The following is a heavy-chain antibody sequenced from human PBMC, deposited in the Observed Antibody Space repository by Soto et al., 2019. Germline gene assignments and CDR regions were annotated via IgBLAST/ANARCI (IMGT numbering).Heavy chain of an antibody. CDR3: AKVSRKGSAIDFDY. V-gene: IGHV1-8*01. Sequence: QVQLVQSGAELKKPGASVKVSCTASGYTFSNSDMNWVRPATGQGPEWIGWVNPNNGDTGYAQKFQGRVTLTTDISTTTAYMELTSLRSEDPAIYYCAKVSRKGSAIDFDYWGQGTLITGSS. CDR1: GYTFSNSD. CDR2: VNPNNGDT. D-gene: IGHD3-10*01. J-gene: IGHJ4*02.